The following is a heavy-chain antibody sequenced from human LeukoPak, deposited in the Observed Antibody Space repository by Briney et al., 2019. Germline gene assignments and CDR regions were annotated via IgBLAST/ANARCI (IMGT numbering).Heavy chain of an antibody. V-gene: IGHV3-21*01. J-gene: IGHJ4*02. Sequence: PGGSLRLSCTASGFTFSSYAMNWVRQAPGKGLEWVSSISSNSNNIYYAESVKGRFTISRDNAKNSLYFQMNSLRAEDTAVYYCARVQYYDFWSGFSFFDSWGQGTLVTVSS. CDR3: ARVQYYDFWSGFSFFDS. D-gene: IGHD3-3*01. CDR2: ISSNSNNI. CDR1: GFTFSSYA.